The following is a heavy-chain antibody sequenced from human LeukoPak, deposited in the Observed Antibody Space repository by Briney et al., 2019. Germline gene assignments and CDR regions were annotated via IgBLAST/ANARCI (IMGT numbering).Heavy chain of an antibody. Sequence: PGGSLRLSCAASGFTLSSYWMHWVRQAPGKGLVWVSRINSDGGTTSHADSVKGRFTISRDNAKNTLYLQMNSLRAEDTAVYYCARDGSSWSNWLDPWGQGTLVTVSS. V-gene: IGHV3-74*01. CDR3: ARDGSSWSNWLDP. CDR1: GFTLSSYW. CDR2: INSDGGTT. D-gene: IGHD6-13*01. J-gene: IGHJ5*02.